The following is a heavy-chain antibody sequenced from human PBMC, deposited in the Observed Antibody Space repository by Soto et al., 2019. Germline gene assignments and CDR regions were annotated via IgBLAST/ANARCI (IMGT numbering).Heavy chain of an antibody. CDR1: GYTFASYA. J-gene: IGHJ4*02. CDR2: ISAYNGNT. V-gene: IGHV1-18*01. CDR3: ARDPPPPDY. Sequence: QVQLVQSGAEVKKPGASVKVTCKAYGYTFASYAISWMRQAPGLGLEWMGWISAYNGNTNYAQKLQGRVTMTTDTSTSTADMELRSLRSDDTVVYYCARDPPPPDYWGQGTLVTVSS.